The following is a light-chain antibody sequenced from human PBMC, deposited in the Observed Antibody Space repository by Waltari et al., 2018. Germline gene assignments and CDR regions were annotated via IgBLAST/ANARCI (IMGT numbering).Light chain of an antibody. CDR2: DAS. J-gene: IGKJ2*01. CDR1: CDIKNH. V-gene: IGKV1-33*01. Sequence: DIQMTQSPSSLSASVGDRVTISCQASCDIKNHLNWYQQKPGKAPNLMIYDASNLEIGVPTRFSGRGSGTQFTFTISSLQPEDVATYYCQQYDDFPPYTFGQGTKVEI. CDR3: QQYDDFPPYT.